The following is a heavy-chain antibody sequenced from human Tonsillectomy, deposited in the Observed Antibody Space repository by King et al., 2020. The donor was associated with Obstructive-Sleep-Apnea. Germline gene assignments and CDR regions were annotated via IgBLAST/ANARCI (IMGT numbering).Heavy chain of an antibody. CDR2: ITWNGGST. D-gene: IGHD4-17*01. J-gene: IGHJ4*02. CDR1: GFTFDDYG. CDR3: AKDENGDYGAIGY. V-gene: IGHV3-43D*04. Sequence: VQLVESGGVVVQPGGSLRLSCAASGFTFDDYGMHWVRQAPGKGLEWVSLITWNGGSTHYADSVEGRFTISRENTKNSLSLQMNSLRPEDSALYYCAKDENGDYGAIGYWGQGTLVTVAS.